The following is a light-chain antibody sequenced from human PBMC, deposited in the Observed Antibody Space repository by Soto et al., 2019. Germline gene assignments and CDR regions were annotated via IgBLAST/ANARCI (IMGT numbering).Light chain of an antibody. CDR2: DAS. CDR3: QQYNSYWAWT. CDR1: QNIRSR. J-gene: IGKJ1*01. Sequence: DFQMTQSPSTLSASVGDRVTITCRASQNIRSRLAWFQQKPGKAPKLLIYDASSLESGVPQRFSGSGSGTEFTLTISSLQPDDFATYYCQQYNSYWAWTFGQGTKVDIK. V-gene: IGKV1-5*01.